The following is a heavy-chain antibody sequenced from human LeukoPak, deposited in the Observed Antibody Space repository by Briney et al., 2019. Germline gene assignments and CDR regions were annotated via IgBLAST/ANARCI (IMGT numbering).Heavy chain of an antibody. CDR1: GGSISSYY. Sequence: SETLSLTCTVSGGSISSYYWSWIRQPPGKGLEWIGYIYYSGSTNYNPSLKSRVTISVDTSKNQFSLKLSSVTAADTAVYYCARGRTPKEYCSSTSCYGTGDYWGQGTLVTVSS. CDR2: IYYSGST. V-gene: IGHV4-59*01. D-gene: IGHD2-2*01. CDR3: ARGRTPKEYCSSTSCYGTGDY. J-gene: IGHJ4*02.